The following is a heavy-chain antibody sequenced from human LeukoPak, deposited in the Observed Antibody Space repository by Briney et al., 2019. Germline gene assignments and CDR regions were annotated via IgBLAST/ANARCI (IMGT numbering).Heavy chain of an antibody. CDR2: IWYDGSNK. J-gene: IGHJ3*02. Sequence: GGSLRLSCAASGFTFSSYGMHWVRQAPGKGLEWVAVIWYDGSNKYYADSVKGRFTISRDNSKNTLYLQMNSPRAEDTAVYYCARDRSSFRSYDAFDIWGQGTMVTVSS. D-gene: IGHD1-26*01. V-gene: IGHV3-33*01. CDR1: GFTFSSYG. CDR3: ARDRSSFRSYDAFDI.